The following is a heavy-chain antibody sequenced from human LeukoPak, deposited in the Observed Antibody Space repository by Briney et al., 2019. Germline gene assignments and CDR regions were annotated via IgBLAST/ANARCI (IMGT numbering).Heavy chain of an antibody. D-gene: IGHD6-19*01. V-gene: IGHV1-69*05. Sequence: ASVKVSCKASGGTFSNYAVSWVRQAPGQGLAWMGGIIPIFGTANYAQKFQGRVTITTDESTSTAYMELGSLRSEDTAVYYCARGEGMKQWLPGDYWGQGTLVTVSS. CDR1: GGTFSNYA. CDR3: ARGEGMKQWLPGDY. J-gene: IGHJ4*02. CDR2: IIPIFGTA.